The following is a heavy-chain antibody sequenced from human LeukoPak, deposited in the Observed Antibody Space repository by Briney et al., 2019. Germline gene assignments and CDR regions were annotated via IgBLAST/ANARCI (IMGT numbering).Heavy chain of an antibody. D-gene: IGHD2-8*02. CDR1: AYSISSAHY. J-gene: IGHJ5*02. CDR3: ARGILVNWLDP. V-gene: IGHV4-38-2*02. Sequence: SETLSLTCSVSAYSISSAHYWGWIRQPPGKGLEWIGSFHHSGNTYYNPSLKSRVTISVDTSKNQFSLKLHSVTAADTAVYYCARGILVNWLDPWGQGTLVTVSS. CDR2: FHHSGNT.